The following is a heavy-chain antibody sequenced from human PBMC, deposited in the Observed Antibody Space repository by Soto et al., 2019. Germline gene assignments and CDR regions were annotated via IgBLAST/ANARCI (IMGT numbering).Heavy chain of an antibody. CDR1: CYNFSDYY. CDR2: VSPKSGGT. V-gene: IGHV1-2*02. J-gene: IGHJ5*02. Sequence: GASVNVSCKASCYNFSDYYIHWVRQAPGQGLEWLGWVSPKSGGTNYAQKFKGRVTMTRDTSSNTVYMDLSGLKSDDTAVFYCAREISGGGTLNWFDPWGQGTLVTVSS. D-gene: IGHD2-8*02. CDR3: AREISGGGTLNWFDP.